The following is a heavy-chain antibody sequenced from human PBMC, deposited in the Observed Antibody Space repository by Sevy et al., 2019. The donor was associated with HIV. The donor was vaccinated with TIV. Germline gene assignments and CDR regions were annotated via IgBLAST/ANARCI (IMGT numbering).Heavy chain of an antibody. D-gene: IGHD2-2*01. Sequence: GGSLRLSCVVSGFSFKIHYMHWVRQVPGDGLVWVSRVNSDGLITTYADSVKGRFTISRDNAKNTVYLQMTSLRVDDTAVYYCARGSAGCPTAWGRGTVVTVSS. V-gene: IGHV3-74*01. J-gene: IGHJ5*02. CDR1: GFSFKIHY. CDR3: ARGSAGCPTA. CDR2: VNSDGLIT.